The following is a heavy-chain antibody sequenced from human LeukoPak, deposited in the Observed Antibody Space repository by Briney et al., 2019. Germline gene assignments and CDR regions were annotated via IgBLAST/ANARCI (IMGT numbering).Heavy chain of an antibody. CDR3: ARDPDSSSLDAFDI. Sequence: ASVKVSCKASGYTFTSYAMNWVRQAPGQGLEWMGWINTNTGNPTYAQGFTGRFVFSLDTSVSTAYLQISSLKAEDTAVYYCARDPDSSSLDAFDIWGQGTMVTVSS. CDR1: GYTFTSYA. D-gene: IGHD6-13*01. CDR2: INTNTGNP. V-gene: IGHV7-4-1*02. J-gene: IGHJ3*02.